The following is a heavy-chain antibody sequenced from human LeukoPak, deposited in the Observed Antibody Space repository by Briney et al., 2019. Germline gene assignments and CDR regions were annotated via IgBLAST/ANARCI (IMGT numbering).Heavy chain of an antibody. J-gene: IGHJ4*02. CDR2: IIHICGTA. CDR3: ARDYYNGGMMD. Sequence: SVKVSCKASGGTFSSYTTSWVRHAPGPGIEGMGGIIHICGTANYAQQFQGRVTITTDESTNTAYMELRSMRSEDTAVYYCARDYYNGGMMDWGQGTLVTVSS. V-gene: IGHV1-69*05. D-gene: IGHD3-10*01. CDR1: GGTFSSYT.